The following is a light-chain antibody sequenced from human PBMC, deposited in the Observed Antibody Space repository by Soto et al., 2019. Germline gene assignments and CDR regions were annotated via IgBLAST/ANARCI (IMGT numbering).Light chain of an antibody. CDR3: QQYGGSPQPIT. Sequence: EIVLTQSPGTLSLSPGERATLSCRASQSVISRNLAWYQQKPGQAPGLLIYGASSRATGIPDRFSGSGSGTDFTLTISRLEPEDFAVYYCQQYGGSPQPITFGQGTRLEIK. V-gene: IGKV3-20*01. CDR1: QSVISRN. J-gene: IGKJ5*01. CDR2: GAS.